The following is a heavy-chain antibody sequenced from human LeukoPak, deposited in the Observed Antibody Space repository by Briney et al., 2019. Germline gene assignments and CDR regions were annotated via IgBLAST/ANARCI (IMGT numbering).Heavy chain of an antibody. CDR1: GFTFSSYS. Sequence: PGGSLRLSCAASGFTFSSYSMSWVRQAPGKGLEWVSSISSSSSYIYYADSVKGRFTISRDNAKNSLYLQMNSLRAEDTAVYYCAREHSYDFWSGDFDYWGQGTLVTVSS. D-gene: IGHD3-3*01. CDR3: AREHSYDFWSGDFDY. J-gene: IGHJ4*02. V-gene: IGHV3-21*01. CDR2: ISSSSSYI.